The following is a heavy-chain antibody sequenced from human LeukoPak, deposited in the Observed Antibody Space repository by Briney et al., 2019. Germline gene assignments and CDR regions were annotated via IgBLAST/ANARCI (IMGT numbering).Heavy chain of an antibody. J-gene: IGHJ4*02. CDR1: GFTFSSYA. V-gene: IGHV3-30*04. Sequence: GGSLRLSCAASGFTFSSYAMHWVRQAPGKGLEWVAVISYDETNKYYADSVKGRFTISRDNAKNSLYLQMNSLRAEDTAVCYCARDGGRTGRDKLDYWGQGTLVTVSS. CDR3: ARDGGRTGRDKLDY. CDR2: ISYDETNK. D-gene: IGHD5-24*01.